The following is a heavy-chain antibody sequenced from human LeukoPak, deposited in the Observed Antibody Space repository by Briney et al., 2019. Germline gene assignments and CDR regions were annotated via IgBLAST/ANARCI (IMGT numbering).Heavy chain of an antibody. CDR3: ARDVYYDSSAHDAFDI. Sequence: GGSLRLSCAASGFTFSSYGMHWVRQAPGKGLEWVAFIRYDGSNKYYADSVKGRFTISRDNSKNTLYLQMNSLRAEDTAVYYCARDVYYDSSAHDAFDIWGQGTMVTVSS. V-gene: IGHV3-30*02. D-gene: IGHD3-22*01. J-gene: IGHJ3*02. CDR1: GFTFSSYG. CDR2: IRYDGSNK.